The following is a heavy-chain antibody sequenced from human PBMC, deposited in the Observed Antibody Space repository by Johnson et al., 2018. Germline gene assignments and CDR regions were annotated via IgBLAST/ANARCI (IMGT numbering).Heavy chain of an antibody. D-gene: IGHD6-19*01. V-gene: IGHV3-33*01. Sequence: QVQLVESGGGVVQPGKSLRLSCAASGFSFSNFFMHWVRQAPGKVLEWVAVIWFDGRNIFYADSVRGRFTISRDNSTNMLYLQMNSPRVDDTAMYYCARALVERSYSPGWYIEDLWGQGTVVTVSS. CDR2: IWFDGRNI. CDR1: GFSFSNFF. J-gene: IGHJ3*01. CDR3: ARALVERSYSPGWYIEDL.